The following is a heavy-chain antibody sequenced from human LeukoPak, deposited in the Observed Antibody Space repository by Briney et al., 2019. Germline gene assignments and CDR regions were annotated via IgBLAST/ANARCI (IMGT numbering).Heavy chain of an antibody. CDR1: GSTFTSYW. V-gene: IGHV5-51*01. J-gene: IGHJ4*02. CDR2: IYPGDSDT. Sequence: HGEPLKISCQGSGSTFTSYWIGWVRQLPGKGLEWMGIIYPGDSDTRYSPSFQGEVTISADKSISTAYLQWSSLKASDTAMYYCARRPLYYYDSSGFDYWGQGTLVTVSS. CDR3: ARRPLYYYDSSGFDY. D-gene: IGHD3-22*01.